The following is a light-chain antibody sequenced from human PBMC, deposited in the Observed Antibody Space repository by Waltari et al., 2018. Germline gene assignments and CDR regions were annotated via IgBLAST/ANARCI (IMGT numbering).Light chain of an antibody. V-gene: IGKV2-28*01. CDR3: MQALQTSYT. Sequence: DIVMTQSPLSLPVTPGEPASTSCRSSQSLLHINGYYYLDWYLLKPGQSPQLLIYMGSNRASGVPDRFSGSGSGTDFTLKISRVEAEDVGVYYCMQALQTSYTFGQGTKLEIK. CDR1: QSLLHINGYYY. CDR2: MGS. J-gene: IGKJ2*01.